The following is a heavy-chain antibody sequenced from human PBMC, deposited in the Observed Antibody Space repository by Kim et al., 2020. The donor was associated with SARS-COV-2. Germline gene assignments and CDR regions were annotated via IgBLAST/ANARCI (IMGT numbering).Heavy chain of an antibody. D-gene: IGHD3-10*01. J-gene: IGHJ4*02. CDR1: GLTSDFAA. CDR3: AKSDGGPMVRGAFFSD. V-gene: IGHV3-43*02. CDR2: ITLDDGVT. Sequence: GGSLRLSCATSGLTSDFAAINWVRQAPGKGLEWVSLITLDDGVTYYADSVRGRFTASRDTRKMSVDLQMNSLTSDDTAFYYCAKSDGGPMVRGAFFSDWGQGVLVTVSS.